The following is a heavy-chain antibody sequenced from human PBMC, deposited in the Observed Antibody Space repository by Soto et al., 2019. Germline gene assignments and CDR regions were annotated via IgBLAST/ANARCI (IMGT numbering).Heavy chain of an antibody. CDR1: GFTFSCAL. V-gene: IGHV3-15*01. J-gene: IGHJ5*02. CDR3: TTDLWRIAVVVGSTGYFNP. Sequence: GGALRISCAAPGFTFSCALMGWVRPAPGEGVGWVGRIKSKSDGGTTEYAAPVRGRFTISRDDSKNTLYLQMNSLKTEDTAVYYCTTDLWRIAVVVGSTGYFNPWGQGTPVTVSS. CDR2: IKSKSDGGTT. D-gene: IGHD2-15*01.